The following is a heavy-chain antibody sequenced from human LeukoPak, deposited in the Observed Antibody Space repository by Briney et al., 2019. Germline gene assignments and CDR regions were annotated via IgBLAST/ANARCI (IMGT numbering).Heavy chain of an antibody. D-gene: IGHD3-10*01. CDR2: IYTSATT. CDR3: ARENGSGSRGLYF. Sequence: SETLSLTCTVSARSVSNYFCSCIRQPAGKLLEWNGRIYTSATTNYSPSLKSRVTMSVDTSTNQFSLKLTSVTAADTAVYYCARENGSGSRGLYFWGQGTLVTVSS. J-gene: IGHJ4*02. CDR1: ARSVSNYF. V-gene: IGHV4-4*07.